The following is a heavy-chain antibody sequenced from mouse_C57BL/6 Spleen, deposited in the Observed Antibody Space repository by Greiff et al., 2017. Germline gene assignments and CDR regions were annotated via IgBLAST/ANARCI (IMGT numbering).Heavy chain of an antibody. Sequence: VQLQQPGAELVRPGSSVKLSCKASGYSFTSYWMHWVKQRPIQGLEWIGNIDPSDSETHYNQKFKDKATLTVDKSSSTAYMQLSSLTSEDSAVYYCARRDSPYARDYWGQGTSVTVSS. CDR2: IDPSDSET. CDR3: ARRDSPYARDY. J-gene: IGHJ4*01. CDR1: GYSFTSYW. V-gene: IGHV1-52*01.